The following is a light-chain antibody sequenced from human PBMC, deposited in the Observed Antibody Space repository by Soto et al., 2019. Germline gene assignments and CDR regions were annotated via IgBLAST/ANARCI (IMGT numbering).Light chain of an antibody. Sequence: QSVLTQPASVSGSPGQSITISCTGANSDVGSYNLVSWYQQHPGKAPKFMIYEGSKRPSGVSIRFSGSKSGNTASLTISGLQAEDEADYYCCSYAGRSTYVFGTGTKVTVL. V-gene: IGLV2-23*01. CDR1: NSDVGSYNL. CDR3: CSYAGRSTYV. CDR2: EGS. J-gene: IGLJ1*01.